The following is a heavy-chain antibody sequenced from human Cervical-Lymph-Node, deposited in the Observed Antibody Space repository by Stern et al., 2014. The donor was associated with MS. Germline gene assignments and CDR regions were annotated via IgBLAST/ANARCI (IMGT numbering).Heavy chain of an antibody. J-gene: IGHJ4*02. D-gene: IGHD2-8*02. CDR1: GFSFSNSG. CDR2: IWYDGSNE. Sequence: VQLVESGGGVVQPGRSLRLSCAASGFSFSNSGMHWVRQAPGKGLEWVAVIWYDGSNEYYAASVKGRFTISRDNSKNTLFLQMNSLRAEDTAVYYCGRGFSTYWYSVGYWGQGTLVTVSS. CDR3: GRGFSTYWYSVGY. V-gene: IGHV3-33*01.